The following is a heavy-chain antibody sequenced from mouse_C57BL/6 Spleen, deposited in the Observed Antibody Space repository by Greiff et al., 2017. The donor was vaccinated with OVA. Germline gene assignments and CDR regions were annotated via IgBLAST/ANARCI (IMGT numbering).Heavy chain of an antibody. CDR3: ARERDAFAY. V-gene: IGHV1-76*01. D-gene: IGHD3-3*01. CDR1: GYTFTDYY. CDR2: IYPGSGNT. Sequence: QVQLQQSGAELVRPGASVKLSCKASGYTFTDYYINWVKQRPGQGLEWIARIYPGSGNTYYNEKFKGKATLTAEKSSSTAYMQLSSLTSEDSAVYFCARERDAFAYWGQGTLVTVSA. J-gene: IGHJ3*01.